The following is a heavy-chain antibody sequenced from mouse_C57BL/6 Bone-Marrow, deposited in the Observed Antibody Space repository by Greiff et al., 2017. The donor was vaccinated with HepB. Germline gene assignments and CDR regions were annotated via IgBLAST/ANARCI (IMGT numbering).Heavy chain of an antibody. J-gene: IGHJ3*01. D-gene: IGHD2-5*01. CDR3: TTPSNYERVWFAY. CDR1: GFNIKDYY. CDR2: IDPEDGDT. V-gene: IGHV14-1*01. Sequence: EVKLMESGAELVRTGASVKLSCTASGFNIKDYYMHWVKQRPEQGLEWIGRIDPEDGDTEYAPKFQGKATMTADTSSNTAYLQLSSLTSEDTAVYYCTTPSNYERVWFAYWGQGTLVTVSA.